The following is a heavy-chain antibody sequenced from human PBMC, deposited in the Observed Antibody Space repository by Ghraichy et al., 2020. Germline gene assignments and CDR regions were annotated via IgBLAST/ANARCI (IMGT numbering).Heavy chain of an antibody. D-gene: IGHD5-12*01. V-gene: IGHV3-30-3*01. CDR2: ISYSGTND. Sequence: GGSLRLSCVASGFSFAHTLHWVRQAPGKELEGVAVISYSGTNDNYADSVKCRFTISRDNSKNMLYLQLNSLRSEDSAVYWCERGNYDGYDDDHYGLDIWGQGTTVNVTS. CDR1: GFSFAHT. J-gene: IGHJ6*02. CDR3: ERGNYDGYDDDHYGLDI.